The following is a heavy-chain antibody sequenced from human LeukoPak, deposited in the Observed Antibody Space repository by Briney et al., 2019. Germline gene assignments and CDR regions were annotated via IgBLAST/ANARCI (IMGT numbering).Heavy chain of an antibody. D-gene: IGHD3-22*01. J-gene: IGHJ4*02. CDR3: ARDLAYYYDSKQDY. CDR2: VNPNSGNT. V-gene: IGHV1-8*01. CDR1: GYTSTSYD. Sequence: ASVKVSCKASGYTSTSYDINWVRQATGQGLEWMGWVNPNSGNTGYAQKFQGRVTMTRDTSISTAYMELSRLRSDDTAVYYCARDLAYYYDSKQDYWGQGALVTVSS.